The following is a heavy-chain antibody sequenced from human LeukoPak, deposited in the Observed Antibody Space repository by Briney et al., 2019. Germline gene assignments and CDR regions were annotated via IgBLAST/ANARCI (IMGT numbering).Heavy chain of an antibody. D-gene: IGHD4-11*01. CDR1: GFTFSSYE. CDR2: ISSSGSTI. J-gene: IGHJ3*02. CDR3: ARTVPDHDAFDI. Sequence: GGSLRLSCAASGFTFSSYEMNWVRQAPGKGLEWVSYISSSGSTICYADSVKGRFTISRDNAKNSLYLQMNSLRAEDTAVYYCARTVPDHDAFDIWGQGTMVTVSS. V-gene: IGHV3-48*03.